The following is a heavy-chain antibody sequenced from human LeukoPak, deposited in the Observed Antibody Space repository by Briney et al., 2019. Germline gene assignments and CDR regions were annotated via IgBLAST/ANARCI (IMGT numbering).Heavy chain of an antibody. CDR3: ARLIAARPDEDR. V-gene: IGHV4-31*03. Sequence: PSQTLSLTCTVSGGSVSSVGYYWSWIRQHPGKGLEWIGYIHYSGDTYNNPFLKSRVTVSLDTSKRQFSLKLTSVTAADTAVYYCARLIAARPDEDRWGQGTLVTVSA. J-gene: IGHJ5*02. D-gene: IGHD6-6*01. CDR1: GGSVSSVGYY. CDR2: IHYSGDT.